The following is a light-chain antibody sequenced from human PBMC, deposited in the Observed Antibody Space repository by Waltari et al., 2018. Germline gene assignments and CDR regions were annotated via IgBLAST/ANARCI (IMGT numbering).Light chain of an antibody. Sequence: DIQMTQSPSSLSASVGDRVTITCRASQNISGHVNWYQQKPGKAPKLLIHAASTLQSGVPPRFSGSGSGTDFTLTISSLQPEDFSTYYCQQSSSAPRTFGQGTKLVIK. V-gene: IGKV1-39*01. CDR1: QNISGH. CDR3: QQSSSAPRT. CDR2: AAS. J-gene: IGKJ2*01.